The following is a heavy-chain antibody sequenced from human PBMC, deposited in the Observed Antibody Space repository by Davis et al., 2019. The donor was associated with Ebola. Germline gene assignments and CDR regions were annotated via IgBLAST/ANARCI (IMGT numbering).Heavy chain of an antibody. V-gene: IGHV3-7*01. CDR2: IKQDGSEK. CDR3: AKFSTGYCSGGSCYSPLDY. Sequence: GGSLRLSCAASGFTSSSNLLSWVRQAPGKGLGWVANIKQDGSEKYYVDSVKGRFTISRDNAKNSLYLQMNSLRAEDTDVYYCAKFSTGYCSGGSCYSPLDYWGQGTLVTVSS. J-gene: IGHJ4*02. CDR1: GFTSSSNL. D-gene: IGHD2-15*01.